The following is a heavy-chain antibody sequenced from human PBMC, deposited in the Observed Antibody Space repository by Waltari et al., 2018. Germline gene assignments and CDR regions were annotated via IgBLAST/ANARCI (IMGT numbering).Heavy chain of an antibody. CDR1: GYTFTAYH. J-gene: IGHJ3*01. V-gene: IGHV1-2*06. CDR3: ASNRDMLT. Sequence: QVQLVQSGAAVKKPGASVKVSCRASGYTFTAYHMHWVRQATGQGLEWMGRINPNTGGTTYAQKFGGRVTMTRDTAISTAYMELHSLTTEDTAVYFCASNRDMLTWGQGTMVIVSS. D-gene: IGHD3-16*01. CDR2: INPNTGGT.